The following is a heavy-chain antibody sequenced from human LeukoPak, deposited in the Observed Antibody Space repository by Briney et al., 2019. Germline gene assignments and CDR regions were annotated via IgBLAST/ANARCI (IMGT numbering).Heavy chain of an antibody. J-gene: IGHJ5*02. Sequence: GGSLRLSCAASGFAFSRYSMNWVRQAPGKGLEWVSYISSSSSTISYADSVKGRFTISRDNAKNSLYLQMNSLRDEDTAVYYCARDVSGGSCYLGCWFDPWGQGTLVTVSS. V-gene: IGHV3-48*02. D-gene: IGHD2-15*01. CDR1: GFAFSRYS. CDR2: ISSSSSTI. CDR3: ARDVSGGSCYLGCWFDP.